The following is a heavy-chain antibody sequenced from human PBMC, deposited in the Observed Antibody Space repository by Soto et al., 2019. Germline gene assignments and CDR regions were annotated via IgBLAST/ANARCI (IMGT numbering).Heavy chain of an antibody. D-gene: IGHD3-3*01. CDR3: ARDLFYDFWSGYPIGNYYYAMDV. CDR2: TYYRSKWYN. Sequence: PSQTLSLTCAISGDSVSSNSAAWNWIRQSPSRGLEWLGRTYYRSKWYNDYAVSVKSRITINPDTSKNQFSLQLNSVTPEDTAVYYCARDLFYDFWSGYPIGNYYYAMDVWGQGTTVTVSS. V-gene: IGHV6-1*01. CDR1: GDSVSSNSAA. J-gene: IGHJ6*02.